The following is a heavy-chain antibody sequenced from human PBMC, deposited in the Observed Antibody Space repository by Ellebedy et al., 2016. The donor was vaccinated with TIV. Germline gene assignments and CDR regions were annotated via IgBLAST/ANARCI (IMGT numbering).Heavy chain of an antibody. CDR2: IKQDGGDK. V-gene: IGHV3-7*03. Sequence: PGGSLRLSCVDSGLTFSRYWMSRVRQTPGRGLEWVANIKQDGGDKNYVDSVKCRFTISRDNAKNSLYLQMNSLSADDTAVYYCARGSGYCSSTSCSGETDWGQGTPVTVSS. J-gene: IGHJ4*02. D-gene: IGHD2-2*01. CDR1: GLTFSRYW. CDR3: ARGSGYCSSTSCSGETD.